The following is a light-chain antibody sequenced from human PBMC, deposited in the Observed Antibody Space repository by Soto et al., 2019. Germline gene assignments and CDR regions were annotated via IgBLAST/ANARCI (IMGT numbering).Light chain of an antibody. CDR3: QQYNNYWT. J-gene: IGKJ1*01. CDR1: RSISSW. CDR2: DAS. Sequence: DIQMTQSPSTLSASVGDRVTITCRASRSISSWLAWYQQKPGKPPELLIYDASSFEGGVPSRFSGSGSGTEFTLTISSLQPDDSATYYCQQYNNYWTFGQGTKVEIK. V-gene: IGKV1-5*01.